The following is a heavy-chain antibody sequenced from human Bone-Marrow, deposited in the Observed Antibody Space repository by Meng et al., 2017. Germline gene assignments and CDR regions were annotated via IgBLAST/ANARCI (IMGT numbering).Heavy chain of an antibody. CDR3: ARDGDY. J-gene: IGHJ4*02. CDR2: INSYGSST. CDR1: GFTFSSSW. Sequence: EVEVDESGGGLVQPGVSVGFSWPASGFTFSSSWMNWVRQARGKGLVWVSRINSYGSSTSYADSMKGRFTISRDNSKNTLYLQMNSLRAEDTAVYYCARDGDYWGQGTLVTVSS. V-gene: IGHV3-74*01.